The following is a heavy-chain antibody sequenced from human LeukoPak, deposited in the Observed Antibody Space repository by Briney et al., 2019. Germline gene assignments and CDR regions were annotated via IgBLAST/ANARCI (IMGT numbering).Heavy chain of an antibody. V-gene: IGHV4-4*02. CDR2: VYHSGST. D-gene: IGHD2-15*01. Sequence: SETLSLTCAVSGGSISSSNWWCWVRQPPGKGLEWIGEVYHSGSTNYNPSLKSRVTISVDTSKNQFSLKLSSVTAADTAVYYCARGGDCSGGSCYGLEYFQHWGQGTLVTVSS. CDR1: GGSISSSNW. CDR3: ARGGDCSGGSCYGLEYFQH. J-gene: IGHJ1*01.